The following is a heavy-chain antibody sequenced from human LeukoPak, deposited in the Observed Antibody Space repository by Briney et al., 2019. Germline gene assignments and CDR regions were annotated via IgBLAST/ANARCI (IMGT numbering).Heavy chain of an antibody. V-gene: IGHV1-18*01. CDR1: GYTFTSFG. CDR3: ARDQVVGATAGTFDH. J-gene: IGHJ4*02. Sequence: VASVKVSCKASGYTFTSFGISWVRQAPGQGLEWMGWISAYNANTNYAQKLQGRVTMTTDTSTSTAYMDLRSLRSDDTAVHYCARDQVVGATAGTFDHWGQGTQVTVSS. CDR2: ISAYNANT. D-gene: IGHD1-26*01.